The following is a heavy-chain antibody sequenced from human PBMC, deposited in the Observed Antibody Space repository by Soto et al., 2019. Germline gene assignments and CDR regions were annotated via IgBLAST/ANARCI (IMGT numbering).Heavy chain of an antibody. J-gene: IGHJ4*02. D-gene: IGHD2-2*01. Sequence: DVQLVESGGGLVQPGGSLRLSCAASGFTFTDYWMSWVRQAPGKGLEWVANIKKDESEEYYVDSVKGRFTISRDNAKSALFLQMNSLRAEDTAVYYCAVYCSSISCTEFHGCSWGQGTLVTVSS. CDR1: GFTFTDYW. CDR3: AVYCSSISCTEFHGCS. CDR2: IKKDESEE. V-gene: IGHV3-7*03.